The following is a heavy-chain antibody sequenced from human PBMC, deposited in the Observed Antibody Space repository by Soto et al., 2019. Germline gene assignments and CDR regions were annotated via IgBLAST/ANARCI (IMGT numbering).Heavy chain of an antibody. D-gene: IGHD3-9*01. V-gene: IGHV4-39*01. CDR3: ARLGDIYYFDY. CDR2: TFYSGST. Sequence: PSETLSLTCTVSGASISSTSYYWGWVRQPPGKGLEWIGTTFYSGSTYYNPSLKSRVTVSADTSKNQLSLRLNSVTAADTALYYCARLGDIYYFDYWGQGTLVTSPQ. J-gene: IGHJ4*02. CDR1: GASISSTSYY.